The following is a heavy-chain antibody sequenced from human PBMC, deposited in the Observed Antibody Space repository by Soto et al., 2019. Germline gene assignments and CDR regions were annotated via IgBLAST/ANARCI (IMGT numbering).Heavy chain of an antibody. CDR2: INHSGST. V-gene: IGHV4-34*01. CDR1: GGSFSGYY. D-gene: IGHD4-17*01. J-gene: IGHJ4*02. Sequence: PSETLSLTCAVYGGSFSGYYWSWIRQPPGKGLEWIGEINHSGSTNYNPSLKSRVTISVDTSKNQFSLKLSSVTAADTAVYYCATSDYLFLDYWGQGTLVT. CDR3: ATSDYLFLDY.